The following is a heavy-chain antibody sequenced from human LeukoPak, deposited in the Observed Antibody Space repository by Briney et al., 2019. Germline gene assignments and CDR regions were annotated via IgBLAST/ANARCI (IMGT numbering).Heavy chain of an antibody. CDR2: INSDGSST. V-gene: IGHV3-74*01. D-gene: IGHD5-18*01. CDR1: GFTFSSYW. Sequence: GGSLRLSCAASGFTFSSYWMHWVRQAPGEGLVWVSRINSDGSSTNYADSVKGRFTISRDNAKNTLYLQMNSLRAEDTAVYYCVRDPPTALELFDYWGQGTPVTVSS. J-gene: IGHJ4*02. CDR3: VRDPPTALELFDY.